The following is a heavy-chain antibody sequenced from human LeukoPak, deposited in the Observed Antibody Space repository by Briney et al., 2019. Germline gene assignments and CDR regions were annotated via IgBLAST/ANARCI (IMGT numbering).Heavy chain of an antibody. D-gene: IGHD3-10*01. CDR3: AGGIWFGEFHDAFDN. CDR2: ISYDGSNK. J-gene: IGHJ3*02. CDR1: GFTFSSYA. V-gene: IGHV3-30*04. Sequence: GGSLRLSCAASGFTFSSYAMHWVRQAPGKGLEWVAVISYDGSNKYYADSVKGRFTISRDNSKNTLYLQMNSLRAEDTAVYYCAGGIWFGEFHDAFDNWGQGTMVTVYS.